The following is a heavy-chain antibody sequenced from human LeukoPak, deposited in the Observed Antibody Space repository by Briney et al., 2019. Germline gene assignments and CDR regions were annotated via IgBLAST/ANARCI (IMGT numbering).Heavy chain of an antibody. J-gene: IGHJ5*02. Sequence: GRSLRLSCAASGFTFSDSAMHWVRQASGKGLQWVGRIKNKANRYATAYAASVKGRFAISRDDSKNTAYLQMNNLKAEDTAMYYCTTLRGESFSFDPWGQGTLVTVSS. V-gene: IGHV3-73*01. CDR3: TTLRGESFSFDP. D-gene: IGHD2-21*01. CDR2: IKNKANRYAT. CDR1: GFTFSDSA.